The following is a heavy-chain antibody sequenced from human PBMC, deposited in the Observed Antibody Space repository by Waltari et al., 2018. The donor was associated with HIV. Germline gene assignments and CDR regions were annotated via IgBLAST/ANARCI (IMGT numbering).Heavy chain of an antibody. D-gene: IGHD2-2*02. J-gene: IGHJ4*02. CDR3: ATKIGYCSSTSCYSGED. CDR1: GYTLTELP. CDR2: FDPEDGET. V-gene: IGHV1-24*01. Sequence: QVQLVQSGAEVKKPGASVKVSCKVSGYTLTELPMHWVPQAPGKGLEGMGGFDPEDGETIYAQKFQGRVTMTEDTSTDTAYMELSSLRSEDTAVYYCATKIGYCSSTSCYSGEDWGQGTLVTVSS.